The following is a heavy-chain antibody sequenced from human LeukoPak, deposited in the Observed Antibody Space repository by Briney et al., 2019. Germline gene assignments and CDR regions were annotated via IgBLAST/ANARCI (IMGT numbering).Heavy chain of an antibody. D-gene: IGHD3-10*01. CDR3: ATGGSELKFDY. J-gene: IGHJ4*02. CDR1: GFTFSSYS. CDR2: ISSSSSYI. V-gene: IGHV3-21*04. Sequence: GGSLRLSCAASGFTFSSYSMNWVRQAPGKGLEWVSSISSSSSYIYYADSVKGRFTISRDNAKNSLYLQMNSLRAEDTAVYYCATGGSELKFDYWGQGTLVTVSS.